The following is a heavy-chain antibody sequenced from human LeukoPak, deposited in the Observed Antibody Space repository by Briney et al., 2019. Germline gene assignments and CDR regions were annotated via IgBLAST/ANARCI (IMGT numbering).Heavy chain of an antibody. V-gene: IGHV4-34*01. Sequence: LSLTCAVYGGSFSGYYWSWIRQPPGKGLEWIGEINHSGSTNYNPSLKSRVTISVDTSKNQFSLKLSSVTAADTAVYYCARAWIQLDYWGQGTLVTVSS. CDR3: ARAWIQLDY. CDR2: INHSGST. CDR1: GGSFSGYY. J-gene: IGHJ4*02. D-gene: IGHD5-18*01.